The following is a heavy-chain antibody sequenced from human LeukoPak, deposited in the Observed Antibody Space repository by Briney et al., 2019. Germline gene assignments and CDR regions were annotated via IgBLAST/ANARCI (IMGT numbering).Heavy chain of an antibody. CDR1: GFTFSSSA. Sequence: GGSLRLSCAASGFTFSSSAMSWVRQAPGEGLEWVSAISNNGGYTYYADSAQGRFTISRDNSKSTLCLQMNSLRAEDTAVYYCAKQLGYCSDGSCYFPYWGQGTLVTVSS. D-gene: IGHD2-15*01. CDR3: AKQLGYCSDGSCYFPY. V-gene: IGHV3-23*01. CDR2: ISNNGGYT. J-gene: IGHJ4*02.